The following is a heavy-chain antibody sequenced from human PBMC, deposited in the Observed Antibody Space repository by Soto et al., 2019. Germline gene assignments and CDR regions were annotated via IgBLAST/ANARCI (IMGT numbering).Heavy chain of an antibody. Sequence: ASVKVSCKTSGYSFTKYGLHWVRQAPGQRLEWMGWINPGNGDTKYSRKFQGRVTITRDTSATTAYMELSSLRSEDSAVFYCARTDCSSTSCYNYYYYGMDVRGQGTTVTVSS. V-gene: IGHV1-3*01. D-gene: IGHD2-2*01. CDR3: ARTDCSSTSCYNYYYYGMDV. CDR1: GYSFTKYG. CDR2: INPGNGDT. J-gene: IGHJ6*02.